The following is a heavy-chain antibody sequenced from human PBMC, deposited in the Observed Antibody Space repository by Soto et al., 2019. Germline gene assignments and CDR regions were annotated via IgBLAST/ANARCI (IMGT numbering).Heavy chain of an antibody. D-gene: IGHD6-19*01. CDR2: TYYSGST. V-gene: IGHV4-59*01. CDR3: AGAVAGIYYFDY. J-gene: IGHJ4*02. Sequence: SETLSLTCTVSGGSISSYYWSWIRQPPGKGLEWIGYTYYSGSTNYNPSLKSRVTISVDTSKNQFSLKLSSVTAADTAVYYCAGAVAGIYYFDYWGQGTLVTVSS. CDR1: GGSISSYY.